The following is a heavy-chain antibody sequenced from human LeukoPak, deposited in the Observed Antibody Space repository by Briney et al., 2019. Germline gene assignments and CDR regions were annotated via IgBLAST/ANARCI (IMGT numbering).Heavy chain of an antibody. CDR1: GFTFSSYA. D-gene: IGHD4-17*01. J-gene: IGHJ4*02. V-gene: IGHV3-30-3*01. CDR3: ARDRYGDYVHFDY. Sequence: GGSLRLSCAASGFTFSSYAMHWVRQAPGKGLEWVAVISYDGSNKYYADSVKGRFTISRDNSKNTLYLQMNSLRAEDTAVYYCARDRYGDYVHFDYWGQGTLVTVSS. CDR2: ISYDGSNK.